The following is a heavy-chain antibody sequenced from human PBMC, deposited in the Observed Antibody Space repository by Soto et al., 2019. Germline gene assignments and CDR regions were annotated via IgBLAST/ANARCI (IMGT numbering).Heavy chain of an antibody. V-gene: IGHV3-21*01. CDR1: GFTFSSYN. CDR3: ARENCTNGVCLNWFDP. CDR2: ISTSSRYI. J-gene: IGHJ5*02. D-gene: IGHD2-8*01. Sequence: VQLVESGGGVVQPGRSLRLSCAASGFTFSSYNMNWVRQAPGKGLEWVSSISTSSRYIYYADSVKGRFTISRDNAKNSLYLQMNSLRAEDTAVYYCARENCTNGVCLNWFDPWGQGTLVTVSS.